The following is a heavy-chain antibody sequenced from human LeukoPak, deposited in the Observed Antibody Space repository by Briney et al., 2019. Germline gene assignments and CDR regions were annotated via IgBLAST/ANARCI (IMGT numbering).Heavy chain of an antibody. CDR3: GRDRYYGGNSPRFDF. J-gene: IGHJ4*02. CDR1: GFTFSDYW. D-gene: IGHD2-21*01. CDR2: IKQDGSEE. V-gene: IGHV3-7*01. Sequence: GGSLRLSCAASGFTFSDYWMVWVRQAPGMGLEWVANIKQDGSEEYYVDSVKGRFTISRDNAKNSLYLGMSSLRAEDTAVYYCGRDRYYGGNSPRFDFWGQGTLVTVSS.